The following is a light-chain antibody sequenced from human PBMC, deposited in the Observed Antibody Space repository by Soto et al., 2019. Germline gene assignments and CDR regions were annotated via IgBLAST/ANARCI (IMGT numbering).Light chain of an antibody. CDR1: SGSIASNY. CDR2: EDN. Sequence: NFMLTQPHSVSESPGKTVTISCTGSSGSIASNYVQWYQQRPGSAPTTVIYEDNQRPSGVPDRFSGSIDSSSNSASLTISGLKTEDEAGYYCQSYDSSNHKVVFGGGTKLTVL. J-gene: IGLJ2*01. CDR3: QSYDSSNHKVV. V-gene: IGLV6-57*02.